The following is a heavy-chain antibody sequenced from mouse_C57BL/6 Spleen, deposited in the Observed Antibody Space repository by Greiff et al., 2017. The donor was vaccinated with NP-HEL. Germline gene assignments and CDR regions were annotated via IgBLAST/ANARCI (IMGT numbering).Heavy chain of an antibody. D-gene: IGHD2-4*01. V-gene: IGHV1-55*01. CDR1: GYTFTSYW. J-gene: IGHJ4*01. CDR3: ARYEYDDGYYAMDY. Sequence: QVQLQQSGAELVKPGASVKMSCKASGYTFTSYWITWVKQRPGQGLEWIGDIYPGSGSTNYNEKFKSQATLTVDTSSSTAYMQLSSLTSEDSAVYYCARYEYDDGYYAMDYWGQGTSVTVSS. CDR2: IYPGSGST.